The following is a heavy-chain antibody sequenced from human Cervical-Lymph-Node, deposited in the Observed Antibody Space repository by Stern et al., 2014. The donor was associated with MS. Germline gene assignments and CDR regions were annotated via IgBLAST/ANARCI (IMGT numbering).Heavy chain of an antibody. CDR3: SRTYCGTTSFPHLFDY. D-gene: IGHD2-2*01. CDR1: GYSFTSYW. J-gene: IGHJ4*02. Sequence: VQLVQSGAEVKKPGASLKISCKGSGYSFTSYWITWVRQIPGKGLEWMGRIYPGDPNTGSHPSFQGQVTISADKSISTAYLQWSSLSASDTAKYYCSRTYCGTTSFPHLFDYWGRGTLVTVSS. V-gene: IGHV5-51*01. CDR2: IYPGDPNT.